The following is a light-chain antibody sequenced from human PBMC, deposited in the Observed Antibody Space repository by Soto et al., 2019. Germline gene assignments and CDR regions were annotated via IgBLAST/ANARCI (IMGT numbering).Light chain of an antibody. CDR2: VNSDGSH. J-gene: IGLJ2*01. V-gene: IGLV4-69*01. CDR1: SGHSSYT. CDR3: QTWGTGGVV. Sequence: QSVLTQSPSASASLGASVKFTCTLSSGHSSYTIAWHQQQPEKGPRYLMKVNSDGSHTKGDGIPDRFSGSSSGAERYLTISSLQSEDEADYYCQTWGTGGVVFGGGTKLTVL.